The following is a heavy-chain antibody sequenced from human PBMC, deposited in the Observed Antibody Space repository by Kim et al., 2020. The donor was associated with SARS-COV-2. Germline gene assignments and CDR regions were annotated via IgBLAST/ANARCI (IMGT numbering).Heavy chain of an antibody. D-gene: IGHD6-13*01. J-gene: IGHJ4*02. Sequence: GGSLRLSCAASGFTFSSYGMHWVRQAPGKGLEWVAVISYDGSNKYYADSVKGRFTISRDNSKNTLYLQMNSLRAEDTAVYYCARGSSSWYYFDYWGQGTL. V-gene: IGHV3-33*05. CDR1: GFTFSSYG. CDR2: ISYDGSNK. CDR3: ARGSSSWYYFDY.